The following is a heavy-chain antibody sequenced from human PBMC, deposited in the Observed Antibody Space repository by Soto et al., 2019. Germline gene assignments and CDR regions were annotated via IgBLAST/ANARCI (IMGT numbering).Heavy chain of an antibody. CDR2: ISAYNGNP. CDR3: ARDLPGTTGGWFDP. J-gene: IGHJ5*02. V-gene: IGHV1-18*01. D-gene: IGHD1-7*01. CDR1: GYTFTSYG. Sequence: QVQLVQSGAELKKPGASVKVSCKASGYTFTSYGISGVRQAPGQGLEWMGWISAYNGNPNYAQKLQGRVTMTTDTSTRTAYMELRSLRSDDTAVYYCARDLPGTTGGWFDPLGQGTLVTVSS.